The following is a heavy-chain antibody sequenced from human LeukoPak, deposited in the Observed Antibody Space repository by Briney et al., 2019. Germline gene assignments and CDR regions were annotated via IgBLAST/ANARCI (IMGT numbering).Heavy chain of an antibody. D-gene: IGHD3-10*01. CDR1: GYSFTSYW. V-gene: IGHV5-10-1*01. CDR2: IDPSDSYT. CDR3: ASQGVRGVINDAFDI. J-gene: IGHJ3*02. Sequence: GESLKISCKGSGYSFTSYWISWVRQMPGKGLEWMGRIDPSDSYTNYSPSFQGHVTISADKSISTAYLQWSSLKASDTAMYYCASQGVRGVINDAFDIWSQGTMVTVSS.